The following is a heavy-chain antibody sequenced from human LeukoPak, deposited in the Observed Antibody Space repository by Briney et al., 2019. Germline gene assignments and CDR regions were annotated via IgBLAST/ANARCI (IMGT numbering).Heavy chain of an antibody. V-gene: IGHV1-8*01. CDR2: MNPNSGNT. Sequence: ASVKASCKASGYTFISHDINWVRQATGQGLEWMGWMNPNSGNTGYAQKFQGRVTMTRNTSISTAYMELSSLRSEDTAVYYWARGAWIQLWLSPWYFDLWGRGTLVTVSS. D-gene: IGHD5-18*01. CDR3: ARGAWIQLWLSPWYFDL. CDR1: GYTFISHD. J-gene: IGHJ2*01.